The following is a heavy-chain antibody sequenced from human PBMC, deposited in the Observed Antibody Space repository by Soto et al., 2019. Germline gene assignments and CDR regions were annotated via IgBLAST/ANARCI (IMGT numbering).Heavy chain of an antibody. CDR3: AKGGLFGYYYGMDV. Sequence: GGSLRLSCAASGFTFSSYGMHWVRQVPGKGLEWVAVISYDGSNKYYADSVKGRFTISRDNSKNTLYLQMNSLRAEDTAVYYCAKGGLFGYYYGMDVWGQGTTVTVSS. CDR1: GFTFSSYG. V-gene: IGHV3-30*18. J-gene: IGHJ6*02. CDR2: ISYDGSNK. D-gene: IGHD3-3*01.